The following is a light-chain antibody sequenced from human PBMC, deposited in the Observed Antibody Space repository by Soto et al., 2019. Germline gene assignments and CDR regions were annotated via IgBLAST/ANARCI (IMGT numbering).Light chain of an antibody. V-gene: IGLV1-40*01. Sequence: QSVLTQPPSVSGAPGQRVTISCTGSSSNIGAGYDVHWYQQLPGTAPKVLIYGNSNRPSGVPDRFSGSKSGTSASLAITGRQAEDEADYYCQSYDSSLSGWVFGGGTKLTVL. CDR3: QSYDSSLSGWV. CDR1: SSNIGAGYD. CDR2: GNS. J-gene: IGLJ3*02.